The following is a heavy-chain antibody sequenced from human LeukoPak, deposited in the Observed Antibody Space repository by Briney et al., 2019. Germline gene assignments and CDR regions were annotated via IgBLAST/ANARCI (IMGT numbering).Heavy chain of an antibody. CDR3: ARGSLFSSSWSQKYTAMVREFDY. CDR2: ISYDGSNK. V-gene: IGHV3-30*04. D-gene: IGHD6-13*01. J-gene: IGHJ4*02. Sequence: HPGGSLRLSCAASGFTFSSYAMHWVRQAPGKGLEWVADISYDGSNKYYADSVKGRFTISRDNSKNTLYLQMNSLRAEDTAVYYCARGSLFSSSWSQKYTAMVREFDYWGQGTLVTVSS. CDR1: GFTFSSYA.